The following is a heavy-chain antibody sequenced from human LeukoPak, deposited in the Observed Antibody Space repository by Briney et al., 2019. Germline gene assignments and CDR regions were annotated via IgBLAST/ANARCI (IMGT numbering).Heavy chain of an antibody. Sequence: GGSLRLSCAASGFTVSSNYMSWDRQAPGKGLEWVSVIYSGGSTYYADSVKGRFTISRDNSKNTLYLQMNSLRAEDTAVYYCASIAVAGRLGYWGQGTLVTVSS. D-gene: IGHD6-19*01. CDR2: IYSGGST. J-gene: IGHJ4*02. CDR3: ASIAVAGRLGY. CDR1: GFTVSSNY. V-gene: IGHV3-53*01.